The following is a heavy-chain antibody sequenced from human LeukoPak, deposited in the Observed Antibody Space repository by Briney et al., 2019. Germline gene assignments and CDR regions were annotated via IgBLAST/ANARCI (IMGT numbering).Heavy chain of an antibody. J-gene: IGHJ4*02. CDR1: GYTFTSYG. D-gene: IGHD4-23*01. Sequence: RASVKVSCKASGYTFTSYGISWVRQAPGQGLEWMGRIIPILGIANYAQKFQGRVTITADKSTSTAYMELSSLRSEDTAVYYCARGDYGGESPLLGYWGQGTLVTVSS. CDR3: ARGDYGGESPLLGY. CDR2: IIPILGIA. V-gene: IGHV1-69*04.